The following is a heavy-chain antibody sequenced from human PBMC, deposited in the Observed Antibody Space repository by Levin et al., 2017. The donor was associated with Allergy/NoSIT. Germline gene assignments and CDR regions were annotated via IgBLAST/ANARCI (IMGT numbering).Heavy chain of an antibody. D-gene: IGHD3-9*01. V-gene: IGHV3-9*01. CDR1: GFTFDDYT. CDR3: TKGPYYESLTGHYKPFAP. Sequence: SLKISCVASGFTFDDYTMHWVRQGPGKGLEWVSGITWNSGSVAYAESVKGRFTISRDNAKSTLYLEMNGLRVEDTALYYCTKGPYYESLTGHYKPFAPWGQGTQVTVSS. J-gene: IGHJ5*02. CDR2: ITWNSGSV.